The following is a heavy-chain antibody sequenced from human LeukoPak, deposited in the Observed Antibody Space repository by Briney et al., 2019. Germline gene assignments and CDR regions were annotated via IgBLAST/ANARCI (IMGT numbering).Heavy chain of an antibody. J-gene: IGHJ4*02. D-gene: IGHD3-16*01. CDR2: IYHSGST. Sequence: SETLSLTCTVSGYSISSGYYWGWIRQPPGKGLEWIGSIYHSGSTYYNPSLKSRVTMTTDTSTSTAYMELRSLRSDDTAVYYCARETRQGSYYDYVWGSYSPYYFDYWGQGTLVTVSS. CDR1: GYSISSGYY. V-gene: IGHV4-38-2*02. CDR3: ARETRQGSYYDYVWGSYSPYYFDY.